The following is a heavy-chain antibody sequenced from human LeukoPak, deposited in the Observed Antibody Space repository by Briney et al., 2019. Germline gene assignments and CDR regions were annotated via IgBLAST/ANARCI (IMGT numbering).Heavy chain of an antibody. D-gene: IGHD3-3*01. CDR3: ARAQGTRSGFDY. V-gene: IGHV3-30-3*01. CDR2: TSYDGSNK. J-gene: IGHJ4*02. Sequence: QTGGSLRLSCAASGFTFSSYAMHWVRQAPGKGLEWVAVTSYDGSNKYYADSVKGRFTISRDNSKNTLYLQMNSLRAEDTAVYYCARAQGTRSGFDYWGQGTLVTVSS. CDR1: GFTFSSYA.